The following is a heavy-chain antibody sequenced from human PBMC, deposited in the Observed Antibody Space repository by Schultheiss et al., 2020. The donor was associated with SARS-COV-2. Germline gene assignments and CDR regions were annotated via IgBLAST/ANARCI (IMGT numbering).Heavy chain of an antibody. D-gene: IGHD1-26*01. CDR3: AKDLGWETWGYYYYGMDV. Sequence: GGSLRLSCAASGFTFDDYAMHWVRQAPGKGLEWVSGISWNSGSIGYADSVKGRFTISRDNAKNSLYLQMNSLRAEDTALYYCAKDLGWETWGYYYYGMDVWGQGTTVTVAS. V-gene: IGHV3-9*01. CDR2: ISWNSGSI. J-gene: IGHJ6*02. CDR1: GFTFDDYA.